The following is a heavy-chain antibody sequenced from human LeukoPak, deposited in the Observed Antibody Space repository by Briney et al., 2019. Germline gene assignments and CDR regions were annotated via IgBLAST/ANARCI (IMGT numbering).Heavy chain of an antibody. D-gene: IGHD2-21*02. Sequence: SETLSLTCTVSGGSISSGSYYWSWIGQPAGKGLECIGRIYTSGSTNDNPSLKSRVNISVDTSKNQFSLRLSCVTAADTAVYYCARGGYCGGDCYFYYWGQGTLVTVSS. J-gene: IGHJ4*02. CDR1: GGSISSGSYY. CDR3: ARGGYCGGDCYFYY. CDR2: IYTSGST. V-gene: IGHV4-61*02.